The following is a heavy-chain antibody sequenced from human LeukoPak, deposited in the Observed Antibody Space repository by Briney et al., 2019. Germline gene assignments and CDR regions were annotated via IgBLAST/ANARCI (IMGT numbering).Heavy chain of an antibody. D-gene: IGHD5-12*01. V-gene: IGHV4-39*07. J-gene: IGHJ5*02. CDR1: GGSISSSSYY. Sequence: PSETLSLTCTVSGGSISSSSYYWGWIRQPPGKGLERIGGIYYSGSTYYSPSLKSRVTISVDTSKNQFSLKLSSVTAADTAVYYCARGSGYDPGWFDPWGQGTLVTVSS. CDR3: ARGSGYDPGWFDP. CDR2: IYYSGST.